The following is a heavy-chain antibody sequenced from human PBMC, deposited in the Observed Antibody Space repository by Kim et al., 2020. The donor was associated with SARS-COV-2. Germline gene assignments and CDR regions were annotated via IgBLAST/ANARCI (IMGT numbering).Heavy chain of an antibody. Sequence: GGSLRLSCAASGFTFSSYSMNWVRQAPGKGLEWVSSISSSSSYIYYADSVKGRFTISRDNAKNSLYLQMNSLRAEDTAVYYCARVGYSSIVGYFDLWGRGTLVTVSS. D-gene: IGHD6-13*01. V-gene: IGHV3-21*01. CDR1: GFTFSSYS. CDR3: ARVGYSSIVGYFDL. J-gene: IGHJ2*01. CDR2: ISSSSSYI.